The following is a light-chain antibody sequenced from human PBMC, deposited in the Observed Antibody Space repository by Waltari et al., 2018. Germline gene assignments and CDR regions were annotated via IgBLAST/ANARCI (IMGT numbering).Light chain of an antibody. V-gene: IGLV2-11*01. J-gene: IGLJ6*01. CDR2: DVS. Sequence: QAALTQPPSVSGSPGQLVTISCTGTSSDIGGYNYVSWYQQHPGKAPKLMIYDVSKRPSGVSDRFSGSKSGNTASLTISGLQAEDEADYYCSSYAGSNTFVFGSGTKLTVL. CDR1: SSDIGGYNY. CDR3: SSYAGSNTFV.